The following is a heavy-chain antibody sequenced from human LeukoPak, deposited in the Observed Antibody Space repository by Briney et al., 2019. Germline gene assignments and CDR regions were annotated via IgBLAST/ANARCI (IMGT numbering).Heavy chain of an antibody. V-gene: IGHV3-53*01. D-gene: IGHD4-17*01. CDR3: ARENYGAGFDF. CDR1: GFAVSDDY. Sequence: PGGSLRLSCAASGFAVSDDYMSWVRQAPGKGLEWVSVIYSDGSIYYADSVKGRFTISRDNSKNTLYLQMNSLRAEDTAMYYCARENYGAGFDFWGQGTLVTVSS. CDR2: IYSDGSI. J-gene: IGHJ4*02.